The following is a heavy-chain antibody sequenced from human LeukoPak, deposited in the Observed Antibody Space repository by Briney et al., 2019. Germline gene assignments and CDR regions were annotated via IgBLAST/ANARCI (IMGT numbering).Heavy chain of an antibody. J-gene: IGHJ4*02. CDR3: GSSDFWSGYFSTDY. CDR1: GGSISSSSYY. Sequence: PSETLSLTCTVSGGSISSSSYYWGWIRQPPGKGLEWIGSIYYSGSTYYNPSLKSRVTIFVDTSKNQFSLKLSSVTAAATAVYYCGSSDFWSGYFSTDYWGQGTLVTVSS. D-gene: IGHD3-3*01. V-gene: IGHV4-39*01. CDR2: IYYSGST.